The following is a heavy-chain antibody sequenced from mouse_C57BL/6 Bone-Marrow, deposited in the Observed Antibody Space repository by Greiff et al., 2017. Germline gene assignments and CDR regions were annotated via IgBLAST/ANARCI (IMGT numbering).Heavy chain of an antibody. CDR1: GYTFTSYW. Sequence: QVQLLQPGAELVKPGASVKLSCKASGYTFTSYWMQWVKQRPGQGLEWIGEIDPSASYTNYNQKFKGKATLTVDTSSSTAYMQLSSLTSEDSAVYYCARQLYLNAMDYWGQGTSVTVSS. D-gene: IGHD5-5*01. CDR2: IDPSASYT. J-gene: IGHJ4*01. V-gene: IGHV1-50*01. CDR3: ARQLYLNAMDY.